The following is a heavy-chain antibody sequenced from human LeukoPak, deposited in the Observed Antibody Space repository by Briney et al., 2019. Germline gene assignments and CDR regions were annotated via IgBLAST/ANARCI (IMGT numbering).Heavy chain of an antibody. Sequence: GASVKVSCKASGYTFTSYGISWVRQAPGQGLEWMGWISAYNGNTNYAQKLQGRVTMTTDTSTSTAHMELRRLRSDDTAVYYCARDKGSMTTVTNFDYRGQGTLVTVSS. J-gene: IGHJ4*02. V-gene: IGHV1-18*04. CDR1: GYTFTSYG. D-gene: IGHD4-17*01. CDR3: ARDKGSMTTVTNFDY. CDR2: ISAYNGNT.